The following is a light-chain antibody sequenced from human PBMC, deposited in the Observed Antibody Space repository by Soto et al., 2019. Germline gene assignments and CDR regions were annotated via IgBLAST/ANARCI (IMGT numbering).Light chain of an antibody. V-gene: IGKV1-5*03. CDR1: QSISTW. CDR2: KAS. CDR3: QHYTSYYS. Sequence: DLQMYQSPATLSASVGDTVKITSRASQSISTWLAWYQQKPGKAPTLLIYKASTLHSGVPSRFSGSGSGADFTLTISSLKPDDFGTFYCQHYTSYYSFGQGTKVDLK. J-gene: IGKJ2*03.